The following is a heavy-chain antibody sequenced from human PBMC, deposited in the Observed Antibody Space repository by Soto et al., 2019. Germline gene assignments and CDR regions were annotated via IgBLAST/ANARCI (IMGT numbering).Heavy chain of an antibody. CDR2: ISGSGDST. CDR3: ARRSSGSYFDY. V-gene: IGHV3-23*01. CDR1: GFTFSSYA. Sequence: EVQLLESGGGLVQPGGSLRLSCAASGFTFSSYAMNWVRQAPGKGLEWVSVISGSGDSTYYADSVKGRFTISRDNSKNTLYLQMNRLRAEDTAVYYCARRSSGSYFDYWGQGALVTVSS. D-gene: IGHD6-19*01. J-gene: IGHJ4*02.